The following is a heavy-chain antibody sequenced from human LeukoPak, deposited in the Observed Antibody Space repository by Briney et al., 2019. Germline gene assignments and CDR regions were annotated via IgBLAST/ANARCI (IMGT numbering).Heavy chain of an antibody. CDR3: VRENHGSFDY. V-gene: IGHV3-21*01. J-gene: IGHJ4*02. CDR1: GFSFSTYY. Sequence: PGGSLRLSCAASGFSFSTYYVNWVRQAPGKGLEWVSCISSSSTYIFYADSVRGRFAISIDDDKNSLYLQMNSLRADDTAVYYCVRENHGSFDYWGQGSLLTVSS. D-gene: IGHD1-14*01. CDR2: ISSSSTYI.